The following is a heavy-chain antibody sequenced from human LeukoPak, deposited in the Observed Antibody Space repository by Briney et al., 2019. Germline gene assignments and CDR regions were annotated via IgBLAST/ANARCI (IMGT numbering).Heavy chain of an antibody. Sequence: GGSLRLSCAASGFTFSSYWMSWVRQAPGKGLEWVAVISYDGSNKYYADSVKGRFTISRDNSKNTLYLQMNSLRAEDTAVYYCAVRSGDFDYWGQGTLVTVSS. J-gene: IGHJ4*02. D-gene: IGHD6-19*01. CDR2: ISYDGSNK. CDR1: GFTFSSYW. V-gene: IGHV3-30-3*01. CDR3: AVRSGDFDY.